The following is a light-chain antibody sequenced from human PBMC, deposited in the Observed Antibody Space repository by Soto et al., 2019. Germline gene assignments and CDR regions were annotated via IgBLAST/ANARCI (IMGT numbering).Light chain of an antibody. J-gene: IGLJ1*01. Sequence: QAVLTQPPSVSAAPGQKVTISCSGSSSNIGNNYVSWYQQLPGTAPKLLIYDNNKRPSGIPDRFSGSKSGTSATLGITGLQTGDEADYYCGTWDSSLSALYVFGTGTKVNRP. V-gene: IGLV1-51*01. CDR3: GTWDSSLSALYV. CDR2: DNN. CDR1: SSNIGNNY.